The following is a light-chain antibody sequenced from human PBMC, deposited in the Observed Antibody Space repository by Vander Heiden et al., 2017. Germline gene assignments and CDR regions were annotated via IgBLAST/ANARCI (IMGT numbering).Light chain of an antibody. V-gene: IGKV1-9*01. CDR1: QEVSRY. J-gene: IGKJ3*01. CDR2: SAS. CDR3: QQSNSFPIYS. Sequence: DIRLTQSPSFLSAPVGHSVPITCRASQEVSRYLAWYQQKPGKAPKLLIYSASTLQSGVPSRFSGSGSGTEFTLTISSLQPEDFATYYCQQSNSFPIYSFGPGSRVDFK.